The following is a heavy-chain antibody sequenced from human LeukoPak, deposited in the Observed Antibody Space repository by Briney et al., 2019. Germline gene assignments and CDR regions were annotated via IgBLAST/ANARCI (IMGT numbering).Heavy chain of an antibody. V-gene: IGHV3-33*01. D-gene: IGHD4-17*01. Sequence: GGSLRLSCAASGFTFSSYGMHWVRQAPGKGLEWVAGILYDGSNEYYVDSVKGRFTISRDNSKNTLYLQMNSLRAEDTAVYYCARDYADYVGYFFFDYWGQGTLVTVSS. CDR3: ARDYADYVGYFFFDY. J-gene: IGHJ4*02. CDR2: ILYDGSNE. CDR1: GFTFSSYG.